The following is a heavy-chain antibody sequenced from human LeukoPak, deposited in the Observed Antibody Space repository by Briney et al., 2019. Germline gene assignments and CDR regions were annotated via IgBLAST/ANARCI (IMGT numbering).Heavy chain of an antibody. CDR3: AKEGTSITMIVVVIT. J-gene: IGHJ5*02. Sequence: GSSVKVSCKASGGTFSSYAISWVRQAPGQGLEWMGGIIPIFGTANYAQKFQGRVTITADKSTSTAYMELSSLRSEDTAVYYCAKEGTSITMIVVVITWGQGTLVTVSS. CDR1: GGTFSSYA. CDR2: IIPIFGTA. D-gene: IGHD3-22*01. V-gene: IGHV1-69*06.